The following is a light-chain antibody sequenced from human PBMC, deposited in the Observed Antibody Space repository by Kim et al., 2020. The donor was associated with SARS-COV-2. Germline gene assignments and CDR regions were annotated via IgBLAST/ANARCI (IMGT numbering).Light chain of an antibody. CDR3: QKYNSAPLT. CDR2: AAS. CDR1: QSINSF. J-gene: IGKJ3*01. Sequence: DIQMTQSPSSLSASIGDRVTITCRASQSINSFLAWYQQRPGKVPKLLIYAASVLPSGVPSRFSGSGSGTDFTLTISSLQPEDFATYYCQKYNSAPLTFGPGTKVDIK. V-gene: IGKV1-27*01.